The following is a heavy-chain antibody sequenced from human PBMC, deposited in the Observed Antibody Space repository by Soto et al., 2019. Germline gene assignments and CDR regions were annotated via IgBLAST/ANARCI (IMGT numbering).Heavy chain of an antibody. D-gene: IGHD5-12*01. CDR3: ARDSSGHDLRWFDP. Sequence: EVQLVESGGGLVKPGGSLRLSCAASGFTFSSYNMNWVRQAPGKGLEWVSSISSSSSYIYYADSVKGRFTISRDNAKNSLYLQMNSLRAEDTAVYYCARDSSGHDLRWFDPWGQGTLVTVST. CDR2: ISSSSSYI. V-gene: IGHV3-21*01. CDR1: GFTFSSYN. J-gene: IGHJ5*02.